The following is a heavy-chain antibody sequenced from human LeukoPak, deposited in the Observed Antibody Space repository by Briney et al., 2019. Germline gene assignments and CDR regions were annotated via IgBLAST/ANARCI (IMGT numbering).Heavy chain of an antibody. CDR3: ARERSSQGYFDF. J-gene: IGHJ4*02. V-gene: IGHV5-51*01. D-gene: IGHD6-6*01. CDR2: IYPDDSDT. Sequence: KGGESLEISCKGSGYSFTSYWIGWVRQMPGKGLEWMGIIYPDDSDTRYSPSFQGQVTISADKSISTAYLQWSSLKASDTAMYYCARERSSQGYFDFWGQGTLVTVSS. CDR1: GYSFTSYW.